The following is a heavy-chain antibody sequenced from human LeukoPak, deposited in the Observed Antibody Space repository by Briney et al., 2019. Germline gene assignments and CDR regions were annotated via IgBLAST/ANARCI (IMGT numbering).Heavy chain of an antibody. CDR2: IKPDGSEK. CDR3: AGSFGDVKMF. J-gene: IGHJ4*01. D-gene: IGHD3-10*01. CDR1: GFTFSAYW. Sequence: PGESLRLSCAASGFTFSAYWMTWVRQAPGKGPEWVAHIKPDGSEKYYVDSVKGRFIISRDDARNSLSLQMNSLRAEDTAVYYCAGSFGDVKMFWGQGTLVTVSS. V-gene: IGHV3-7*01.